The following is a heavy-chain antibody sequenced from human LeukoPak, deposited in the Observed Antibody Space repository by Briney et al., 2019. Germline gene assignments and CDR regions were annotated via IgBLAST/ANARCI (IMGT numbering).Heavy chain of an antibody. J-gene: IGHJ4*02. Sequence: ASVKVSCKASGYTFTSYAMHWVRQAPGQRLEWMGWINAGNGNTKYSQKFQGRVTITRNTSISTAYMELSSLRSEDTAVYYCARGRSGSYPDYWGQGTLVTVSS. CDR3: ARGRSGSYPDY. V-gene: IGHV1-3*01. CDR1: GYTFTSYA. D-gene: IGHD1-26*01. CDR2: INAGNGNT.